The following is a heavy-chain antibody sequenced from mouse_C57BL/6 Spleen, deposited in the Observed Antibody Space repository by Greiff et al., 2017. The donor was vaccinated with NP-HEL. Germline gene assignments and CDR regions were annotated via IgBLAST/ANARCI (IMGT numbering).Heavy chain of an antibody. CDR3: AAKLLPFAY. J-gene: IGHJ3*01. D-gene: IGHD1-1*01. CDR1: GYAFTNYL. Sequence: QVQLKESGAELVRPGTSVKVSCKASGYAFTNYLIEWVKQRPGQGLEWIGVINPGSGGTNYNEKFKGKATLTADKSSSTAYMQLSSLTSEDSAVYFCAAKLLPFAYWGQGTLVTVSA. V-gene: IGHV1-54*01. CDR2: INPGSGGT.